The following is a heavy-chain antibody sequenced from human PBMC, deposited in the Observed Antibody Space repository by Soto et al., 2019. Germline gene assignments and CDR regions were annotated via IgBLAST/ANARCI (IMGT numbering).Heavy chain of an antibody. CDR3: AWDPSLHVDTAQQLDY. J-gene: IGHJ4*02. V-gene: IGHV1-18*01. D-gene: IGHD5-18*01. Sequence: QVQLVQSGAEVKKPGASVKVSCKASGYTFTSYGISWVRQAPGQGLEWMGWISAYNGNTKYAQKLQGRVTMNTDTSTSTAYMELKSLRSDDTAVYYCAWDPSLHVDTAQQLDYGGQGTLVTFSS. CDR1: GYTFTSYG. CDR2: ISAYNGNT.